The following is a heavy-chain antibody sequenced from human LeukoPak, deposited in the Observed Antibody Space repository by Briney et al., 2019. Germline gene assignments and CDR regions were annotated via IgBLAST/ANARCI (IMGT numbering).Heavy chain of an antibody. J-gene: IGHJ6*02. D-gene: IGHD6-19*01. Sequence: PGGSLRLSCTASGFTFSSYTMTWVRQAPGKGLKWVSTITTGDGNTYYADSVKGRFTVSRDDSKNTLYLQMNSLRAEDTVVYYCAKEVVPVAGTYYGMDVWGQGTTVTVSS. CDR2: ITTGDGNT. CDR3: AKEVVPVAGTYYGMDV. CDR1: GFTFSSYT. V-gene: IGHV3-23*01.